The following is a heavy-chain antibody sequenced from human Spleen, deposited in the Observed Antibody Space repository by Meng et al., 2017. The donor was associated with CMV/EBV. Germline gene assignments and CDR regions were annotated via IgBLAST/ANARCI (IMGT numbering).Heavy chain of an antibody. CDR3: SSGRATEYYYYGMDV. CDR2: ISGSGGST. D-gene: IGHD1-26*01. CDR1: GFTFSSYW. J-gene: IGHJ6*02. Sequence: GESLKISCAASGFTFSSYWMHWVRQAPGKGLEWVSAISGSGGSTYYADSVKGRFTISRDNSKNTLYLQMNSLRAEDTAVYYCSSGRATEYYYYGMDVWGQGTTVTVSS. V-gene: IGHV3-23*01.